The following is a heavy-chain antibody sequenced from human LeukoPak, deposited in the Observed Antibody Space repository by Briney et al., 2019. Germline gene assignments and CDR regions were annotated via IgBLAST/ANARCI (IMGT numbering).Heavy chain of an antibody. Sequence: QSGGSLSLSCAASGFTFSTYAMTWVRQAPGKGLEWVSGINSNGDEIYYADPVRGRFTISRDNSNNALYLQMDSLRAEDTAVYYCANWIGSSSRDYWGQGTLVTVSS. CDR2: INSNGDEI. J-gene: IGHJ4*02. D-gene: IGHD6-6*01. CDR3: ANWIGSSSRDY. CDR1: GFTFSTYA. V-gene: IGHV3-23*01.